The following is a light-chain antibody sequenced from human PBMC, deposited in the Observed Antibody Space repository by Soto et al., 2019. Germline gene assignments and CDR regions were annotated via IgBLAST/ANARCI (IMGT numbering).Light chain of an antibody. CDR2: GAS. CDR1: QSVSSSY. Sequence: EIVLTQSPGTLSLSPGERATLSCRASQSVSSSYLAWYQQKPGQAPRLLIYGASSRATGIPDRFSGSGSGTDFTLTISRLEPADFAVYYCQQYGSSWWTFGQGTKVEIK. V-gene: IGKV3-20*01. J-gene: IGKJ1*01. CDR3: QQYGSSWWT.